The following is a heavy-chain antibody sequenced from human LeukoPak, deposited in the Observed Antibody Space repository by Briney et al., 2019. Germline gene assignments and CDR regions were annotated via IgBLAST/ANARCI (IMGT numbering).Heavy chain of an antibody. Sequence: GGSLRLSCVASGFHFGSYAMSWVRQAPGKGLEWVSAISGSGGSTYYADSVKGRFTISRDNSKNTLYLQMNSLRAEDTAVYYCAKEWGVGATFFQHWGQGTLVTVSS. CDR3: AKEWGVGATFFQH. J-gene: IGHJ1*01. CDR2: ISGSGGST. D-gene: IGHD1-26*01. CDR1: GFHFGSYA. V-gene: IGHV3-23*01.